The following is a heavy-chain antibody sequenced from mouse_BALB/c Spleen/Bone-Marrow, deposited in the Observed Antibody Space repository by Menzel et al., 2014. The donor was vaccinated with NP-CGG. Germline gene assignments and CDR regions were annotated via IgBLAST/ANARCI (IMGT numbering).Heavy chain of an antibody. CDR1: GFAFSSYD. Sequence: EVQGVESGGGLVKPGGSLKLSCAASGFAFSSYDMSWVRQTPEKRLEWVAYISSGGGNTYYPDTVKGRFTISRDNAKNTLYLKMSSLKSEDTAMYYCARHGSGYDWGQGTTLTVSS. D-gene: IGHD3-1*01. CDR2: ISSGGGNT. J-gene: IGHJ2*01. CDR3: ARHGSGYD. V-gene: IGHV5-12-1*01.